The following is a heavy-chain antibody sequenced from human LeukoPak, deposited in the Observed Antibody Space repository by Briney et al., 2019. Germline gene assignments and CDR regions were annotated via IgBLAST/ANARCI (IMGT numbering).Heavy chain of an antibody. CDR1: EFTFSSYW. V-gene: IGHV3-7*03. Sequence: GGSLRLSCAASEFTFSSYWMKWVRQAPGKGLEWVASIKEDGSDKYYVDSVKGRFTISRDNSKNTLYLQMNSLRAEDTAVYYCAKDLKVRGGFEYWGQGTLVTVSS. J-gene: IGHJ4*02. CDR3: AKDLKVRGGFEY. CDR2: IKEDGSDK. D-gene: IGHD3-10*01.